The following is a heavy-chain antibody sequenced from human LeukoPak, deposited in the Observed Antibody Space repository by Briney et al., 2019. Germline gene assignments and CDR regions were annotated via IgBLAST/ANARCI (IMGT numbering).Heavy chain of an antibody. CDR2: IYHSGST. J-gene: IGHJ3*02. D-gene: IGHD1-26*01. V-gene: IGHV4-4*02. CDR3: ARDKREPRYAFDI. CDR1: GGSIRSSNW. Sequence: SETLSLTRAVSGGSIRSSNWWSWVRQPPGKGLGWIGEIYHSGSTNYNPSPERRVPISVNKSKNPFSLKPSSVTAPDTAVYYCARDKREPRYAFDIWGQGTMVTVSS.